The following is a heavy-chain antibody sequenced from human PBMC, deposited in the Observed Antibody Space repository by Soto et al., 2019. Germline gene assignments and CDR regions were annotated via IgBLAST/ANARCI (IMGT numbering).Heavy chain of an antibody. V-gene: IGHV3-7*03. J-gene: IGHJ4*02. Sequence: GGSLRLSCAASGFTFSSYWMNWVRQAPGKGLEWVANIKQDGSEKYYVDSVKGRLTISRDNAKSSVYLQMNSLRAENTGVYYCARGVGPRLGVDVWGQGTLVTVSS. CDR2: IKQDGSEK. CDR1: GFTFSSYW. CDR3: ARGVGPRLGVDV.